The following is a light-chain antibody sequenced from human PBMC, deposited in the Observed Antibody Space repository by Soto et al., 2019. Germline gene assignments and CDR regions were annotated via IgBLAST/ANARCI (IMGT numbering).Light chain of an antibody. V-gene: IGKV1-39*01. J-gene: IGKJ4*01. Sequence: SPSSLSASVGDSVTIAWRASQSISSYLNWYHQRPGKAPKVLIYATSTLQSGVPSRFSGSGSGTDFTLTISSLQAEDVAFYYCQHYYNTPPTFGGGTKVDIK. CDR1: QSISSY. CDR2: ATS. CDR3: QHYYNTPPT.